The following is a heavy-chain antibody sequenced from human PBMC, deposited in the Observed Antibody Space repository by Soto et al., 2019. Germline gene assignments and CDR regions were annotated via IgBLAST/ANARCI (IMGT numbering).Heavy chain of an antibody. D-gene: IGHD2-15*01. J-gene: IGHJ4*02. CDR2: TYYRSKWTN. CDR3: VRGYSSSFDY. Sequence: LTCAISGDSVSSISASWNWTRQSPSRGLEWLGRTYYRSKWTNDYAVSVKSRITINPDTSKNQFSLQLSSVTPEDTAMYYCVRGYSSSFDYWGQGTLVTVSS. V-gene: IGHV6-1*01. CDR1: GDSVSSISAS.